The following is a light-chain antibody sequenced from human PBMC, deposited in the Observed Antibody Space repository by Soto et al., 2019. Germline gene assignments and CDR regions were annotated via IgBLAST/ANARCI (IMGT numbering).Light chain of an antibody. J-gene: IGLJ1*01. CDR1: SSDVGGYNY. V-gene: IGLV2-14*01. CDR3: SSYISSTRLDV. CDR2: EVD. Sequence: QSALTQPASVSGSPGQSITISCTGTSSDVGGYNYVSWYQQHPGKAPKLMIYEVDNRPSGVSNRFSGSKSGNTASLTISGLQDEDEADYYCSSYISSTRLDVFGTGTKLTVL.